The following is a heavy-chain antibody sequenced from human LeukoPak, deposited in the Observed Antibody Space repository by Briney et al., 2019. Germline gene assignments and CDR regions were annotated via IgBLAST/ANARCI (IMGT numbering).Heavy chain of an antibody. Sequence: SQTLCLTCTVSGGSISSGGYYWSWIRQDPGKGLEWLGYSDDSGSTYYTPSLKRRVTISVDTSNIHFSLTLRSATAPDTAVYYCARFLYMFDPWGQGTLVTVSS. J-gene: IGHJ5*02. CDR1: GGSISSGGYY. CDR2: SDDSGST. V-gene: IGHV4-31*03. CDR3: ARFLYMFDP.